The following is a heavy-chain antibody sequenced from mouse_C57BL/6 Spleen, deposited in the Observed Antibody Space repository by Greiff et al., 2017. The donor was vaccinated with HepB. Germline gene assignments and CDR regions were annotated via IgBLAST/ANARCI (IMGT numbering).Heavy chain of an antibody. D-gene: IGHD2-4*01. J-gene: IGHJ4*01. CDR2: IYPRSGNT. CDR1: GYTFTSYG. Sequence: QFQLQQSGAELARPGASVKLSCKASGYTFTSYGISWVKQRTGQGLEWIGEIYPRSGNTYYNEKFKGKATLTADKSSSTAYMELRSLTSEDSAVYFCAREVGEYDYDYAMDYWGQGTSVTVSS. V-gene: IGHV1-81*01. CDR3: AREVGEYDYDYAMDY.